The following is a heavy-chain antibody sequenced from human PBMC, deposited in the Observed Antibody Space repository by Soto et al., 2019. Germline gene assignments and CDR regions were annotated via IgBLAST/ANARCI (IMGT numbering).Heavy chain of an antibody. CDR2: ISYDGSNK. Sequence: SLRLSCAASGFTFSSYGMHWVRQAPGKGLEWVAVISYDGSNKYYADSVKGRFTISRDNSKNTLYLQMNSLRAEDTAVYYCAKHSSPRGYYYYGMDVWGQGTTVTSP. J-gene: IGHJ6*02. V-gene: IGHV3-30*18. CDR3: AKHSSPRGYYYYGMDV. CDR1: GFTFSSYG. D-gene: IGHD6-6*01.